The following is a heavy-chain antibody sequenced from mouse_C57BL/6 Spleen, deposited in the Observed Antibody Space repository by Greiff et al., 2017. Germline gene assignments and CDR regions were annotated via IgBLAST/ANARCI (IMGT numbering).Heavy chain of an antibody. V-gene: IGHV3-6*01. Sequence: EVKLVESGPGLVKPSQSLSLTCSVTGYSITSGYYWNWIRQFPGNKLEWMGYISYDGSNNYNPSLKNRISITRDTSKNQFFLKLNSVTTEDTATYYCAREGGNLRAYWGQGTLVTVSA. J-gene: IGHJ3*01. CDR1: GYSITSGYY. CDR2: ISYDGSN. CDR3: AREGGNLRAY.